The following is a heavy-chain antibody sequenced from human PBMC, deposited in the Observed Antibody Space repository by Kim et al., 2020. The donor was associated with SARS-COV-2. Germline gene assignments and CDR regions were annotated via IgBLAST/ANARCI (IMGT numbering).Heavy chain of an antibody. CDR2: ISGSGSGP. D-gene: IGHD3-10*01. CDR3: ARHLHVSTVTLYWYFDL. J-gene: IGHJ2*01. Sequence: GGSLRLSCTGSGFTFGHSAMSWVRQVPGKGLQWVAGISGSGSGPYYADSVKGRFTISRDNSQNTVNLQLNDLRADDTAVYYCARHLHVSTVTLYWYFDLWGRGTLVTVSS. CDR1: GFTFGHSA. V-gene: IGHV3-23*01.